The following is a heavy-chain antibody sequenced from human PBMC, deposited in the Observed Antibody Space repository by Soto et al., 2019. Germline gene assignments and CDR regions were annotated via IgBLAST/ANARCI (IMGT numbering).Heavy chain of an antibody. CDR3: AKDRSLRKVAALLGD. V-gene: IGHV3-23*01. CDR2: ISGSGGST. Sequence: GGSLRLSCAASGFTFSSYAMSWVRQAPGKGLEWVSAISGSGGSTYYADSVKGRFTISRDNSKNTLYLQMNSLRAEDTAVYYCAKDRSLRKVAALLGDWGQGTLVTVSS. CDR1: GFTFSSYA. J-gene: IGHJ4*02. D-gene: IGHD2-15*01.